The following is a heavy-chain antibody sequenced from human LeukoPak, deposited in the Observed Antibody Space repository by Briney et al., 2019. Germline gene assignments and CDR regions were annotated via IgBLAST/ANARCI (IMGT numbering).Heavy chain of an antibody. CDR2: INPNSGGT. J-gene: IGHJ5*02. CDR1: GYTCTGYC. CDR3: ARDRPPPSSGYNGYWFDP. Sequence: ASVKVSFKASGYTCTGYCLHWVCQPPGQGLEWMGWINPNSGGTNYAQKFQGTVTMTRDTSISTVYMDLTGLSSDYTAVYCCARDRPPPSSGYNGYWFDPWGQGTLVTVSS. V-gene: IGHV1-2*02. D-gene: IGHD5-12*01.